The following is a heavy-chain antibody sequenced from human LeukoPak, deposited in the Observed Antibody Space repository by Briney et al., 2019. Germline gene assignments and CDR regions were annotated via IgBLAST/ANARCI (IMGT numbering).Heavy chain of an antibody. CDR1: GDSISSGTYY. CDR2: IYTSGST. Sequence: PSETLSLTCTVSGDSISSGTYYWGWIRQPAGKGLEWIGRIYTSGSTNYNPSLKSRVTISVDTSKNQFSLKLSSVTAADTAVYYCARDSWLSYYYYYMDVWGKGTTVTISS. D-gene: IGHD2-15*01. CDR3: ARDSWLSYYYYYMDV. V-gene: IGHV4-61*02. J-gene: IGHJ6*03.